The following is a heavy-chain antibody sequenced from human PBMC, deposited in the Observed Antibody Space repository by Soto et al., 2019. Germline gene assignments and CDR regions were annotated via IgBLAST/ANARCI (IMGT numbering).Heavy chain of an antibody. CDR2: INHSGST. Sequence: QVQLQQWGAGLLKPSETLSLTCAVYGGSFSGYYWSWIRQPPGKGLEWIGEINHSGSTNYNPSLNSRVTISVDTSKNQFSLKLTSVTAAATAMYYCARGRSSDWYEKYYFDYWGQGTLVTVS. V-gene: IGHV4-34*01. CDR3: ARGRSSDWYEKYYFDY. J-gene: IGHJ4*02. D-gene: IGHD6-19*01. CDR1: GGSFSGYY.